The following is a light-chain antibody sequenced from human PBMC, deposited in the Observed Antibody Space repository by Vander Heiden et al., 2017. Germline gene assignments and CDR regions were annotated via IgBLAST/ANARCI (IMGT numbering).Light chain of an antibody. CDR3: QQYNSYSWT. Sequence: DIQMTESPSTLSASVGDRVTITCRASQSISSWLAWYQQKPWKAPKLLIYKASSLESGVPSRFSGSGSGTDFTLTISSLQPDDFATYYCQQYNSYSWTFGQGTKVEIK. V-gene: IGKV1-5*03. CDR2: KAS. CDR1: QSISSW. J-gene: IGKJ1*01.